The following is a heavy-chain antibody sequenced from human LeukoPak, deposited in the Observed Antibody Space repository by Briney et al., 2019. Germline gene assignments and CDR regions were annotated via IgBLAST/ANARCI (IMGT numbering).Heavy chain of an antibody. CDR2: ISGSGGST. V-gene: IGHV3-23*01. Sequence: PGGSLRLSCAASGFTFSSYAMSLVRQAPGKGLEWVSAISGSGGSTYYADSVKGRFTISRDNSKNTLYLQMNSLRAEDTAVYYCAKDVVVDGWAIDYWGQGTLVTVSS. CDR1: GFTFSSYA. D-gene: IGHD2-21*01. CDR3: AKDVVVDGWAIDY. J-gene: IGHJ4*02.